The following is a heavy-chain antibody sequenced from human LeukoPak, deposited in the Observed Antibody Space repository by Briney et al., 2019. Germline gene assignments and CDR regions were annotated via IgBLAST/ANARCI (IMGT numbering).Heavy chain of an antibody. Sequence: GGSLRLSCPASGFTFSSYAMSWVRQAPGKGLDWVSAIISGGGNTNYADSVKGRFTISRDNSKNTVFLQMNSLRAEDTAVYYCASHDNSGYYLYRYFIYWGQGNLVTVSS. CDR3: ASHDNSGYYLYRYFIY. D-gene: IGHD3-22*01. J-gene: IGHJ4*02. CDR1: GFTFSSYA. V-gene: IGHV3-23*01. CDR2: IISGGGNT.